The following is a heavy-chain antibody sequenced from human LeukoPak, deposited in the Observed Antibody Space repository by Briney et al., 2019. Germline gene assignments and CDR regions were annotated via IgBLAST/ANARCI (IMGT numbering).Heavy chain of an antibody. J-gene: IGHJ1*01. CDR1: GFTFSSYA. Sequence: QAGGSLRLSCVAAGFTFSSYAMSWVRQSPGKGLEWVSTISGSTGNTYYADSVKGRFTLSRDNSKSTLFLQMNSLPAETTGVCYCAKGQCLVPWGQSKLVTVSS. V-gene: IGHV3-23*01. D-gene: IGHD6-19*01. CDR3: AKGQCLVP. CDR2: ISGSTGNT.